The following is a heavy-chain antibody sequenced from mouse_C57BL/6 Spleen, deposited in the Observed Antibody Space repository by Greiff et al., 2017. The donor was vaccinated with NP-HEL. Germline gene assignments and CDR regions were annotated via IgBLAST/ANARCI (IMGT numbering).Heavy chain of an antibody. CDR2: IYPGDGDT. J-gene: IGHJ3*01. Sequence: VQLQQSGPELVKPGASVKISCKASGYAFSSSWMNWVKQRPGKGLEWIGRIYPGDGDTNYNGKFKGKATLTADKSSSTAYMQLSSLTSEDSAVDFCARNGAAQATGFAYWGQGTLVTVSA. CDR3: ARNGAAQATGFAY. V-gene: IGHV1-82*01. CDR1: GYAFSSSW. D-gene: IGHD3-2*02.